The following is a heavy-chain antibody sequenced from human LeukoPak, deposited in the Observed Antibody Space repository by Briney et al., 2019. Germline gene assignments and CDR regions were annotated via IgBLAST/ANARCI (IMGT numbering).Heavy chain of an antibody. CDR1: GFTFSSYG. V-gene: IGHV3-33*01. CDR3: ARDPGYCSGGSYQPRGAFDI. Sequence: GGSLRLSCAASGFTFSSYGMHWVRQAPGKGLEWVAVIWYDGSNKYYADSVKGRFTISRDNSKNTLYLQMNSLRAEDTAVYYCARDPGYCSGGSYQPRGAFDIWGQGTMVTVSS. J-gene: IGHJ3*02. D-gene: IGHD2-15*01. CDR2: IWYDGSNK.